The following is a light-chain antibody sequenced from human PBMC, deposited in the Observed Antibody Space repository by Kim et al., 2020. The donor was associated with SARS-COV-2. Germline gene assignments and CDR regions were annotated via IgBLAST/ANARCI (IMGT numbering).Light chain of an antibody. V-gene: IGLV3-19*01. Sequence: SSELTQDPAVSVALGQTVRITCQGDSLRTYYAAWYQQRPGQAPTLVIYGENFRPSGIPDRFSVSRLGNTASLAITGAQAEDEADYYCNSRDTNGNHVFGTGTQLTVL. CDR2: GEN. J-gene: IGLJ1*01. CDR3: NSRDTNGNHV. CDR1: SLRTYY.